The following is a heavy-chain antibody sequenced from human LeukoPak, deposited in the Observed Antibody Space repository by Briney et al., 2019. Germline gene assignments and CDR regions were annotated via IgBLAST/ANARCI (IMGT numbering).Heavy chain of an antibody. D-gene: IGHD4-23*01. J-gene: IGHJ2*01. V-gene: IGHV1-46*01. CDR3: ARKLDRGNSDWYFDL. CDR1: GYTFTSYY. CDR2: INPSGGST. Sequence: ASVKVSCKASGYTFTSYYMHWVRQAPGQGLEWMGIINPSGGSTSYAQKFQGRVTMTRDTSTSTVYMELSSLRSEDTAVYYCARKLDRGNSDWYFDLWGRGTLVTVSS.